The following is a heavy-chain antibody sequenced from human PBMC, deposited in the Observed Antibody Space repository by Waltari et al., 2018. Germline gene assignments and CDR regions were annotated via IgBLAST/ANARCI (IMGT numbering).Heavy chain of an antibody. D-gene: IGHD4-17*01. CDR1: GITFSSYS. Sequence: EVQLVASGGGLVKPGGSLRLSCAASGITFSSYSMNWVRQAPGKGLEWVSSISSSSSYINYADSVKGRFTSSRDNAKNSLYLQMNSLGAEDTGVYYCAGEEDGDYG. V-gene: IGHV3-21*01. J-gene: IGHJ6*01. CDR2: ISSSSSYI. CDR3: AGEEDGDYG.